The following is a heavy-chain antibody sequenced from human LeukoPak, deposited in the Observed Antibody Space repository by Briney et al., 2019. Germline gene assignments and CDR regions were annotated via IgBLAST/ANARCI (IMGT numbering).Heavy chain of an antibody. V-gene: IGHV5-51*01. J-gene: IGHJ6*03. Sequence: GESLKISCNASGYSFTSYWIGWVRQMPGKGLEWMGIRYPGDSDTRYSPSFQGQVTISADKSISTAYLQWSSLKASDTAMYYCARQDIVVVPAAISVPDNYYYYYMDVWGKGTTVTVSS. D-gene: IGHD2-2*02. CDR3: ARQDIVVVPAAISVPDNYYYYYMDV. CDR1: GYSFTSYW. CDR2: RYPGDSDT.